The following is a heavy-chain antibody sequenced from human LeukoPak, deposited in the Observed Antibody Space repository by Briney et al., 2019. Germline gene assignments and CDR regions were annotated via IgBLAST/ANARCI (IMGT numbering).Heavy chain of an antibody. CDR3: ARGPNMVRGVMLGYYFDY. J-gene: IGHJ4*02. CDR1: GYTFTSYA. D-gene: IGHD3-10*01. V-gene: IGHV1-3*03. Sequence: GASVKVSCKASGYTFTSYAMHWVRQAPGQRLEWMGWINAGNGNTKYSQEFQGRVTITRDTSASTAYMELSSLRSEDMAVYYCARGPNMVRGVMLGYYFDYWGQGTLVTVSS. CDR2: INAGNGNT.